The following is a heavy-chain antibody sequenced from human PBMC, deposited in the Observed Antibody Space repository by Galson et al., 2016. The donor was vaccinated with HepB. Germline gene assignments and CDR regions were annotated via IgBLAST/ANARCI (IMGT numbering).Heavy chain of an antibody. CDR1: GFTFSTSA. V-gene: IGHV3-23*01. CDR2: ISSTSHST. Sequence: SLRLSCAASGFTFSTSAMSWVRQAPGQGLEWVSAISSTSHSTYYADSVKGRFTISRDNAKNTLFLQMDSLTIDDTAVYYCAKGWSGPDSWGQGTLVTVSS. J-gene: IGHJ4*02. D-gene: IGHD3-3*01. CDR3: AKGWSGPDS.